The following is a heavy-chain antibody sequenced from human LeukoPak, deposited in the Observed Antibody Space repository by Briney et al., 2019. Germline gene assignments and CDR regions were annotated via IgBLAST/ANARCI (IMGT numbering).Heavy chain of an antibody. Sequence: GGSLRLSCAASGFTFSSHWMHWVGHAPGEGLVWVSRVNGPGDWTHYADSVRGRFIISRDNAENTISLQMNNLRDEDTAVYFCAREVFEGQRQSDAFDVWGQGTMVTVSS. CDR2: VNGPGDWT. CDR1: GFTFSSHW. D-gene: IGHD6-25*01. CDR3: AREVFEGQRQSDAFDV. V-gene: IGHV3-74*01. J-gene: IGHJ3*01.